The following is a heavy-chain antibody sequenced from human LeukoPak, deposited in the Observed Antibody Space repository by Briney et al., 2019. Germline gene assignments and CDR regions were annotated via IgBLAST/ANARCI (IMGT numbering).Heavy chain of an antibody. CDR3: VRTGLTYYDGSGYYTFDH. Sequence: PSETLSLTCTVSGGSVSSGSYYWSWIRQPPGKGLEWIGYVYYSGSTNYNPSLKSRVTISVDTSKNQFSLKLSSVTAADTAVYYCVRTGLTYYDGSGYYTFDHWGQGTLVTVSS. J-gene: IGHJ4*02. CDR2: VYYSGST. CDR1: GGSVSSGSYY. V-gene: IGHV4-61*01. D-gene: IGHD3-22*01.